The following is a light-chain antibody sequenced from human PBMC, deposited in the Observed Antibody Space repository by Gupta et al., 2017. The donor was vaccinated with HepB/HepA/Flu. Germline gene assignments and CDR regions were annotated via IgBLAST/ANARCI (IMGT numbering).Light chain of an antibody. J-gene: IGKJ1*01. Sequence: DIQMTQSPSTLSASVGDRVTITCRASQNIDTWLVWHQQKPGKAPKSLIQPASFLLSGVPSRFSGSGFWTEFTLTISSLQPDDFATYYCQQYKSAFRTFGQGTKVEIK. CDR3: QQYKSAFRT. V-gene: IGKV1-5*03. CDR2: PAS. CDR1: QNIDTW.